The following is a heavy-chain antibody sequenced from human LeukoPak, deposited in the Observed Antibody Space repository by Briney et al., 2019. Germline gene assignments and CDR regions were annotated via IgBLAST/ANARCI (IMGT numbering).Heavy chain of an antibody. D-gene: IGHD1-1*01. V-gene: IGHV3-30*02. CDR3: TRGLYWNDY. CDR1: GFTFSSYG. Sequence: GGSLRLSCAVSGFTFSSYGMHWVRQAPGKGLEWVAFIRYDGSNTYYADSVKGRFTISRDNSKNTLYLQMDTLRAEDTAVYYCTRGLYWNDYWGQGTLVTVSS. J-gene: IGHJ4*02. CDR2: IRYDGSNT.